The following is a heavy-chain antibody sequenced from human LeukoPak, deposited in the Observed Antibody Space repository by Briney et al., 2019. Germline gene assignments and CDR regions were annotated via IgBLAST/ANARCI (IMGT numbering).Heavy chain of an antibody. Sequence: SSETLSLTCTVSGGSISSYYWSWIRQPPGKGLEWIGYIYYSGSTNYNPSLKSRVTISVDTSKNQFSLKLSSVTAADTAVYYCASSLWFGEFYFDYWGQGTLVTVSS. CDR1: GGSISSYY. CDR3: ASSLWFGEFYFDY. CDR2: IYYSGST. V-gene: IGHV4-59*08. D-gene: IGHD3-10*01. J-gene: IGHJ4*02.